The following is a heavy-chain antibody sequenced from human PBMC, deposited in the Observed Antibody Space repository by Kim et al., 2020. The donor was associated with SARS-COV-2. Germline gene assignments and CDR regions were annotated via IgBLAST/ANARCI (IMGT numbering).Heavy chain of an antibody. CDR1: GFTFSSYD. CDR2: IGTAGDT. D-gene: IGHD3-16*02. V-gene: IGHV3-13*01. CDR3: ARATSYYDYVWGSYRSHFDY. Sequence: GGSLRLSCAASGFTFSSYDMHWVRQATGKGLEWVSAIGTAGDTYYPGSVKGRFTISRENAKNSLYLQMNSLRAGDTAVYYCARATSYYDYVWGSYRSHFDYWGQGTLVTVSS. J-gene: IGHJ4*02.